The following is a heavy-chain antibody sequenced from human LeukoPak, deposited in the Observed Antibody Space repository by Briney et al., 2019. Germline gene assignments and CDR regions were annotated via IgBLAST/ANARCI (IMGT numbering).Heavy chain of an antibody. J-gene: IGHJ4*02. V-gene: IGHV3-23*01. CDR2: IDSSGDNT. Sequence: GRSLRLSCAASGFTFSSYAMHWVRQAPGKGLEWVSAIDSSGDNTYYADPVKGRFTISRDNSKNTLYLQMNSLRAEDTAIYYCVREQWLIGYHFDSWGQGTLVTVSS. CDR1: GFTFSSYA. D-gene: IGHD6-19*01. CDR3: VREQWLIGYHFDS.